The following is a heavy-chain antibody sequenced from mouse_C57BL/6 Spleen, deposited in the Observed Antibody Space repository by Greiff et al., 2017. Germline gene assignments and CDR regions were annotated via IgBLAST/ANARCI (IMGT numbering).Heavy chain of an antibody. Sequence: QVQLQQSGAELVRPGTSVKVSCKASGYAFTNYLIEWVKQRPGQGLEWIGVINPGSGGTNYNEKFKGKATRTADKSSSTAYMQRSSLTSEDSAVYFCARSALYGSSSEWYFDVWGTGTTVTVSS. CDR3: ARSALYGSSSEWYFDV. D-gene: IGHD1-1*01. V-gene: IGHV1-54*01. J-gene: IGHJ1*03. CDR1: GYAFTNYL. CDR2: INPGSGGT.